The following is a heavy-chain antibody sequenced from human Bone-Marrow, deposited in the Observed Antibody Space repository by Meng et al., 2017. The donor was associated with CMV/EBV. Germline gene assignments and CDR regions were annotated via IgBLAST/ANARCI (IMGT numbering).Heavy chain of an antibody. Sequence: SISNGDYYWTWIRQYPGEGLEWIGYVYYSGSTYYNPSLKSRVTISVDTSKNQFSLKLSSVTAADTAVYYCARVRYCSSTSCYPGYFQHWGQGTLVTVSS. CDR3: ARVRYCSSTSCYPGYFQH. V-gene: IGHV4-30-4*06. CDR1: SISNGDYY. J-gene: IGHJ1*01. D-gene: IGHD2-2*01. CDR2: VYYSGST.